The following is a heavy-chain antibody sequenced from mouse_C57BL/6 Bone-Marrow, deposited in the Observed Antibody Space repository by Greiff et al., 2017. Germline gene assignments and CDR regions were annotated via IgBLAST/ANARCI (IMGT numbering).Heavy chain of an antibody. V-gene: IGHV5-9-1*02. Sequence: LKESGEGLVKPGGSLKLSCAASGFTFSSYAMSWVRQTPEKRLEWVAYISSGGDYIYYADTVKGRFTISRDNARNTLYLQMSSLKSEDTAMYYCTRNWPWFAYWGQGTLVTVSA. J-gene: IGHJ3*01. CDR3: TRNWPWFAY. CDR1: GFTFSSYA. D-gene: IGHD4-1*01. CDR2: ISSGGDYI.